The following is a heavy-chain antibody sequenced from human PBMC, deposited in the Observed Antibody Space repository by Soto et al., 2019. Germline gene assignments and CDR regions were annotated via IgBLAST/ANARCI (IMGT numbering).Heavy chain of an antibody. CDR1: GFTVSSNY. J-gene: IGHJ4*02. CDR2: IYSGGST. Sequence: PGGSLRPSCAASGFTVSSNYMSCVRQAPGKGLEWVSVIYSGGSTYYADSVKGRVTISRHNSKHTLYLQMNSLRAEDTGVYYCAKDPFPNGYSYGFVYWGQGTLVTVSS. D-gene: IGHD5-18*01. V-gene: IGHV3-53*04. CDR3: AKDPFPNGYSYGFVY.